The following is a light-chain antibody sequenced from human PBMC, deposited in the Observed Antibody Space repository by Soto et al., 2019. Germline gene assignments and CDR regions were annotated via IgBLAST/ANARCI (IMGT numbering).Light chain of an antibody. CDR3: ETWDSIPHVV. CDR1: SGHSSYI. Sequence: QPVLTQSSSASASLGSSVKVTCTLSSGHSSYIIAWHQQQPGKAPRYLMKLEGSGSYNKGSGVPDRFSGSSSGADRYLTISNLQSEDEADYYCETWDSIPHVVFGGGTKLTVL. V-gene: IGLV4-60*03. CDR2: LEGSGSY. J-gene: IGLJ2*01.